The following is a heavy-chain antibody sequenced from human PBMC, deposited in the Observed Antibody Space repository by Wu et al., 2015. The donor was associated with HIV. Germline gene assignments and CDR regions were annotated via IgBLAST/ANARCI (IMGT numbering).Heavy chain of an antibody. CDR2: ISPKSGSA. CDR1: GYTFTSFN. J-gene: IGHJ5*02. V-gene: IGHV1-2*02. CDR3: ARDDYGDYSLYNWFDP. D-gene: IGHD4-17*01. Sequence: QVQLVQSGTEVQKPGTSVRVSCRVSGYTFTSFNINWIRHAPGRGLEWVGWISPKSGSAAFGRDFQGRVSMTRDTSISTAYMELSRLRSDDTAVYYCARDDYGDYSLYNWFDPWGQGTLVTVSS.